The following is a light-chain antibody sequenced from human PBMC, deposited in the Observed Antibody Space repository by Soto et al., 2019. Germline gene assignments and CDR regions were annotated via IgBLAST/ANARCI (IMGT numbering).Light chain of an antibody. J-gene: IGLJ2*01. CDR3: QSYDSNLSGVL. V-gene: IGLV1-40*01. CDR2: GNT. CDR1: TSNIGAGYD. Sequence: QSVLTQPPSVSGAPGQRVTISCTGTTSNIGAGYDVHWYQQLPETAPKLLVYGNTNRPSGVPDRFSGSQSGTSASLAITGLQAEDEADYYCQSYDSNLSGVLFGGGTKLTVL.